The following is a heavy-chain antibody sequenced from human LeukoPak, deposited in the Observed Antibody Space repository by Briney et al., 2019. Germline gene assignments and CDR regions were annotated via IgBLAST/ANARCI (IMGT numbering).Heavy chain of an antibody. D-gene: IGHD3-10*01. CDR3: ARVLSGRGSLYDYYYYMDV. CDR1: GFTFSSYG. V-gene: IGHV3-53*01. J-gene: IGHJ6*03. CDR2: TYSNGRT. Sequence: GGSLRLSCAASGFTFSSYGMSWVRQAPGKGLEWVSVTYSNGRTYYADSVKGRFTIPRDISKNTLYLQMNSLRAEDTAVYYCARVLSGRGSLYDYYYYMDVWGKGTTVTISS.